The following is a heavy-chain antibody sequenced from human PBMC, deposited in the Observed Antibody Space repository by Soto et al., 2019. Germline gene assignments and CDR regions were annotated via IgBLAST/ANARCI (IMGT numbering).Heavy chain of an antibody. D-gene: IGHD3-22*01. Sequence: GGSLRLSCAASGFTSSSYGMHWVRQAPGKGLEWVAVIWYDGSNKYYADSVKGRFTISRDNSKNTLYLQMNSLRAEDTAVYYCAKDHYYDSSGYYYITYFQHWGQGTLVTVSS. V-gene: IGHV3-33*06. CDR1: GFTSSSYG. CDR2: IWYDGSNK. CDR3: AKDHYYDSSGYYYITYFQH. J-gene: IGHJ1*01.